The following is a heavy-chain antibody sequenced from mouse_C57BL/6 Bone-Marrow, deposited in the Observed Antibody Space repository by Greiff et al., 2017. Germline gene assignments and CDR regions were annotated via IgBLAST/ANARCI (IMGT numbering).Heavy chain of an antibody. CDR3: ARMGYYYCSSYDWYFDV. CDR1: GFSLSTFGMG. CDR2: IWWDDDK. J-gene: IGHJ1*03. Sequence: QVTLKVSGPGILQPSQTLSLTCSFSGFSLSTFGMGVGWIRQPSGKGLEWLAHIWWDDDKYYNPALKSRPTIPKDTSKNQVILKIANVDTADTATYYCARMGYYYCSSYDWYFDVWGTGTTVTVSS. D-gene: IGHD1-1*01. V-gene: IGHV8-8*01.